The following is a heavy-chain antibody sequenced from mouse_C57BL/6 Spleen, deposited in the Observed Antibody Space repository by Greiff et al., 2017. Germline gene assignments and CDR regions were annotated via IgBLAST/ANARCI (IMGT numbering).Heavy chain of an antibody. V-gene: IGHV1-77*01. CDR3: ARGYGSVEYYAMAY. CDR2: IGPGSGST. D-gene: IGHD1-1*01. CDR1: GYTFTDYC. J-gene: IGHJ4*01. Sequence: QVQLQQSGAELVKPGASVKISCKASGYTFTDYCINWVKQRPGQGLEWIGKIGPGSGSTYYNEKFKGKATLTADKSSSTAYMQLSSLPSEDSAVYFCARGYGSVEYYAMAYWGQGTLVTVSA.